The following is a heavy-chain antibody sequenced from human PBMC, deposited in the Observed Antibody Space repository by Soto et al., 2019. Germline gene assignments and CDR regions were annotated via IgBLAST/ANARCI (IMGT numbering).Heavy chain of an antibody. CDR1: GFTFRSYN. CDR2: ISRSGDRT. Sequence: EVQLVESGEGLVQPGGSLRLSFAASGFTFRSYNIHWIRQAPGKGLEFVSGISRSGDRTYYADSGKGRFTITRDNSKNTVWLQMGSLRAEDMAVYYCARARCSSGQCYYFDYWGRGALVSVSS. CDR3: ARARCSSGQCYYFDY. J-gene: IGHJ4*02. V-gene: IGHV3-64*02. D-gene: IGHD2-15*01.